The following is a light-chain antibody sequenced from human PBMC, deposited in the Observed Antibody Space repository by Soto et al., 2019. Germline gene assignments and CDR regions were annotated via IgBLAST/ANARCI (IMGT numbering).Light chain of an antibody. Sequence: EIVMTQSPATLSDSPGERATLSCRASQSVSSNLAWYQQKPGQAPRLLIYDASKRATGIPARFSGSGSGTDFTLTISSLEPEDFAVYYCQQRSEWPITFGQGTRLEI. CDR3: QQRSEWPIT. CDR1: QSVSSN. J-gene: IGKJ5*01. V-gene: IGKV3-11*01. CDR2: DAS.